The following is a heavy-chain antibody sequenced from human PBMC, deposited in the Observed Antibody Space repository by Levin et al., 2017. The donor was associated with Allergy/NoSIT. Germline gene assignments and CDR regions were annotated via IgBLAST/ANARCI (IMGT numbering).Heavy chain of an antibody. Sequence: KISCKASGGSFSSYAFNWVRQAPGQGLEWMGGIVPLFGTPRSAQKFQGRVTISADESTSTAYMELSSLRSEDTAVYDCANGDISYGMFHYYSIWAQGALVTVSS. CDR1: GGSFSSYA. J-gene: IGHJ4*02. CDR3: ANGDISYGMFHYYSI. V-gene: IGHV1-69*01. D-gene: IGHD3-22*01. CDR2: IVPLFGTP.